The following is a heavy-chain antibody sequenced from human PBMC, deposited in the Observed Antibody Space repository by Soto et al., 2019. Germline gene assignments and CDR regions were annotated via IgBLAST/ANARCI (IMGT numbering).Heavy chain of an antibody. CDR3: SRGYRGYDRLRHGHYYYGMDV. V-gene: IGHV4-34*01. J-gene: IGHJ6*02. CDR1: GGSFSGYY. Sequence: PSETLSLTCAVYGGSFSGYYWSWIRQPPGKGLEWIGEINHSGSTNYNPSLKSRVTISVDTSKNQFSLKLSSVTAADTAVYYCSRGYRGYDRLRHGHYYYGMDVWGQGPRSPSP. D-gene: IGHD5-12*01. CDR2: INHSGST.